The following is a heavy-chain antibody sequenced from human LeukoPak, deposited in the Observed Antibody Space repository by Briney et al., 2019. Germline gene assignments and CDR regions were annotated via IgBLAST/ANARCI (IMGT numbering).Heavy chain of an antibody. CDR3: ARDTRSMGLVSEYFQH. J-gene: IGHJ1*01. D-gene: IGHD6-6*01. CDR2: IYYSGST. CDR1: GGSISSGDYY. Sequence: PSQTLSLTCTVSGGSISSGDYYWSWIRQPPGKGLEWIGYIYYSGSTNYNPSLKSRVTISVDTSKNQFSLKLSSVTAADTAVYYCARDTRSMGLVSEYFQHWGQGTLVTVSS. V-gene: IGHV4-61*08.